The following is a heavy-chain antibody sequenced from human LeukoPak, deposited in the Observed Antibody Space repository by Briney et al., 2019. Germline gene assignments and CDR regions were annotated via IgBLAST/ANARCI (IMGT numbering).Heavy chain of an antibody. Sequence: PGGSLRLSCAASGINFRSSGMHWVRQAPGKGLEWVTFIQNDGSDKYYAASVKGRFTISRDNAKNSLYLQMNSLRAEDTAVYYCAREVVNKNTYYYGSGSYMDYWGQGTLVTVSP. V-gene: IGHV3-30*02. CDR1: GINFRSSG. CDR3: AREVVNKNTYYYGSGSYMDY. J-gene: IGHJ4*02. CDR2: IQNDGSDK. D-gene: IGHD3-10*01.